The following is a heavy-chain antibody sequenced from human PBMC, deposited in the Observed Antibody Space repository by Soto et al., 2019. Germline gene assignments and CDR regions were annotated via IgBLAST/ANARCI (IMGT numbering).Heavy chain of an antibody. J-gene: IGHJ6*02. CDR2: ISAYNGNT. CDR3: ARGSTSCYRARCYYGMDV. CDR1: GYTFTSYG. D-gene: IGHD2-2*02. V-gene: IGHV1-18*01. Sequence: QVQLVQSGAEVKKPGASVKVSCKASGYTFTSYGISWVRQAPGQGLEWMGWISAYNGNTNYAQKLQGRVTMTTDTPTSTAYMELRSLRSDDRAVYYGARGSTSCYRARCYYGMDVWGQGTTVTVSS.